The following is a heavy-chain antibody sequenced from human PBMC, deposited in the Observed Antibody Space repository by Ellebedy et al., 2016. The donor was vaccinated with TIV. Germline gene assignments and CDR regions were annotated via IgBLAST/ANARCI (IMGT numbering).Heavy chain of an antibody. V-gene: IGHV1-2*02. D-gene: IGHD5-12*01. Sequence: ASVKVSCKASGYTFTDYYINWVRQAPGPGLEWMGWINSNRGDTEYSQKFQGRVTMTRDKSTSTAYLELINLRSDDTAVYFCAQGIMRGYSGYDWEVFDYWGQGTLVTVSS. CDR2: INSNRGDT. J-gene: IGHJ5*01. CDR1: GYTFTDYY. CDR3: AQGIMRGYSGYDWEVFDY.